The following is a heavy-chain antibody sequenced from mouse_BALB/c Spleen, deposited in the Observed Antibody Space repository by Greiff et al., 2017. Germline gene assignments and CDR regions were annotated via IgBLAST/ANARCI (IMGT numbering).Heavy chain of an antibody. CDR3: AVYGLFAY. CDR1: GFTFSSYA. V-gene: IGHV5-9-3*01. J-gene: IGHJ3*01. CDR2: ISSGGSYT. Sequence: EVQLVESGGGLVKPGGSLKLSCAASGFTFSSYAMSWVRQTPEKRLEWVATISSGGSYTYYPDSVKGRFTISRDNAKNTLYLQMSSLRSEDTAMYYCAVYGLFAYWGQGTLVTVSA. D-gene: IGHD1-1*02.